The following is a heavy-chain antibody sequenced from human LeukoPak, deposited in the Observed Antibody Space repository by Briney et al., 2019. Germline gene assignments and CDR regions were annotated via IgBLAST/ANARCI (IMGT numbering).Heavy chain of an antibody. D-gene: IGHD2-15*01. J-gene: IGHJ3*02. V-gene: IGHV3-7*01. Sequence: GGSLRLSCAASEFTFSRYWMCWVRQAPGKGLEWVADIKQDGSEKYYVDSVKGRFTISRQNAKNSLFLQMNSLRAEDTAVYYCARHRSGGSQDDAFDIWGQGTMVTVSS. CDR2: IKQDGSEK. CDR3: ARHRSGGSQDDAFDI. CDR1: EFTFSRYW.